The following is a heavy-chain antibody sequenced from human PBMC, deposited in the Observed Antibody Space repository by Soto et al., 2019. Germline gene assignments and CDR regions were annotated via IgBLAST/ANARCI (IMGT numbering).Heavy chain of an antibody. J-gene: IGHJ4*02. V-gene: IGHV1-24*01. CDR3: ATVVVAGTAHYFDY. Sequence: GASVKVSCKVSGYTLNELSMHWVRQAPGKGLEWMGGFDPEDGETIYAQKFQGRVTMTEDTSTDTAYMELSSLRSEDTAVYYCATVVVAGTAHYFDYWGQGTLVTVSS. CDR2: FDPEDGET. D-gene: IGHD6-19*01. CDR1: GYTLNELS.